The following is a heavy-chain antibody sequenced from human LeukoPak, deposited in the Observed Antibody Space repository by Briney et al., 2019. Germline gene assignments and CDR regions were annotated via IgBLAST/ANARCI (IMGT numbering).Heavy chain of an antibody. Sequence: GASVKVSCKASGYTFTNHGISWVRQAPGQGLEWMGWISTYYGNTNYAQELQGRVTMTTDTSTSTAFMELRSLRSDDTAVYYCARDEGYCTITTCYRNWFDPWGQGTLVTVSS. CDR2: ISTYYGNT. CDR3: ARDEGYCTITTCYRNWFDP. J-gene: IGHJ5*02. CDR1: GYTFTNHG. D-gene: IGHD2-2*01. V-gene: IGHV1-18*01.